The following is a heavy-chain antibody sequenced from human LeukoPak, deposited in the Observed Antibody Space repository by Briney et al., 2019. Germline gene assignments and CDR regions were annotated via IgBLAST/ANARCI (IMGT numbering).Heavy chain of an antibody. D-gene: IGHD2-2*01. CDR3: ASYCSSTSCYGGFDY. Sequence: GGSLRLSCAASGFTFSSYAMHWVRQAPGKGLEWVAVISYDGSNKYYADSVKGRFTISRDNSKNTLYLQMNSPRAEDTAVYYCASYCSSTSCYGGFDYWGQGTLVTVSS. J-gene: IGHJ4*02. V-gene: IGHV3-30-3*01. CDR2: ISYDGSNK. CDR1: GFTFSSYA.